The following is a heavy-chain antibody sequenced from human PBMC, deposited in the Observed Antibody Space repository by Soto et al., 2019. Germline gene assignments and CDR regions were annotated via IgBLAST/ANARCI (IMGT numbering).Heavy chain of an antibody. J-gene: IGHJ4*02. D-gene: IGHD3-9*01. CDR2: MSGSGGSA. Sequence: VQLSESGGGLVQPGESLRLSCAASGFTFSSYAMSWVRQAPGKGLEWVSAMSGSGGSAYYADSVKGRFTISRDFSKNTLYLQMNSLRAEDTAIYYCAKGGLTQINYWGQGTLVTVSS. V-gene: IGHV3-23*01. CDR3: AKGGLTQINY. CDR1: GFTFSSYA.